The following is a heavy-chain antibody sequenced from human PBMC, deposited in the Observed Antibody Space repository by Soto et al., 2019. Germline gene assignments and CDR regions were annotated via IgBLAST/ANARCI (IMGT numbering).Heavy chain of an antibody. V-gene: IGHV4-34*01. J-gene: IGHJ4*02. Sequence: QVQLQQWGAGLLKPSETLSLTCTVNGGSLTGYYWSWIRQPPGKGLEWIGEVKDGGSTNYSPSLRGRVSISAATSKNHYSLRLNSVPAADTAVYFCARGQEGIVATHWDQGALVTVSS. D-gene: IGHD5-12*01. CDR3: ARGQEGIVATH. CDR2: VKDGGST. CDR1: GGSLTGYY.